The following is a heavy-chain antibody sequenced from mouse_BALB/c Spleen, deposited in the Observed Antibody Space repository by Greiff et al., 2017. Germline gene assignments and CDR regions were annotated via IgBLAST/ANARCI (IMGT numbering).Heavy chain of an antibody. CDR1: GFTFSSYG. CDR2: INSNGGST. CDR3: AREGLRRGAWFAY. Sequence: EVQGVESGGGLVQPGGSLKLSCAASGFTFSSYGMSWVRQTPDKRLELVATINSNGGSTYYPDSVKGRFTISRDNAKNTLYLQMSSLKSEDTAMYYCAREGLRRGAWFAYWGQGTLVTVSA. D-gene: IGHD2-4*01. J-gene: IGHJ3*01. V-gene: IGHV5-6-3*01.